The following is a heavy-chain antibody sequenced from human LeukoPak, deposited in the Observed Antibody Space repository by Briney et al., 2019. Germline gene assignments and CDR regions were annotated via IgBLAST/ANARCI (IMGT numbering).Heavy chain of an antibody. D-gene: IGHD3-9*01. V-gene: IGHV3-23*01. CDR2: IYGGGGST. J-gene: IGHJ4*02. Sequence: GGSLRLSCVASGFAFNNYAMSWVRQAPGRGLQWVSTIYGGGGSTYHADSVKGRFTISRDNSKNTLYLQMNSLRAEDTAVYYCAKDRLRYFDWLLFWGQGTLVIVSS. CDR3: AKDRLRYFDWLLF. CDR1: GFAFNNYA.